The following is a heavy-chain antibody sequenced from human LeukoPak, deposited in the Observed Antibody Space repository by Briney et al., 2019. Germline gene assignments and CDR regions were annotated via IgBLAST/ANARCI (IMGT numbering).Heavy chain of an antibody. CDR3: AKDLSHEFTGYFDY. CDR1: GFTFSNYG. Sequence: GGSLRLSCAASGFTFSNYGMSWVRQAPGKGLEWVSGISGSGGTTYYADSVKGRFTISRDNSKNTLYLQMNSLRAEDTAVYYCAKDLSHEFTGYFDYWGQGTLVTVSS. CDR2: ISGSGGTT. D-gene: IGHD3-16*01. V-gene: IGHV3-23*01. J-gene: IGHJ4*02.